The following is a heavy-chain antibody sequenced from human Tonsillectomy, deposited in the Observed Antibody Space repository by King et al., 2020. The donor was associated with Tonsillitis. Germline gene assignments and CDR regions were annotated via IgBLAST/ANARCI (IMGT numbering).Heavy chain of an antibody. CDR2: ISKDGANT. CDR1: GLTFSTYA. V-gene: IGHV3-30*09. J-gene: IGHJ5*02. CDR3: AGDPAAPLLGTFYVRS. Sequence: VQLVESGGGVVQPGRSLRLSCEGSGLTFSTYAVHWVRQAPGKGLEWVARISKDGANTYNADSVEGRFAISRDNSKSTVYLQMMSLRPEDTAVYYCAGDPAAPLLGTFYVRSWGRGPLLTVSS. D-gene: IGHD2/OR15-2a*01.